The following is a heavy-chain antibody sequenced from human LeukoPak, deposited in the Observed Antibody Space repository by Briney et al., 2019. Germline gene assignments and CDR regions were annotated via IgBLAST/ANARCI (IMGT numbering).Heavy chain of an antibody. V-gene: IGHV1-2*02. CDR2: INPNSGGT. D-gene: IGHD5-18*01. Sequence: ASVKVSCEASGYTFTGYYMHWVRQAPGQGLEWMGWINPNSGGTKYAQKFQGRVTLTRDTSTSTVYMELSSLRSEDTAVYYCARDLSGYSYVEGSDWGQGTLVTVSS. CDR3: ARDLSGYSYVEGSD. CDR1: GYTFTGYY. J-gene: IGHJ4*02.